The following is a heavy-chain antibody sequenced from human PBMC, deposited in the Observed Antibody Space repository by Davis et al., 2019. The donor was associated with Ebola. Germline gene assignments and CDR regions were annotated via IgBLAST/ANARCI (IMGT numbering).Heavy chain of an antibody. CDR3: ARVTRQVYGMDV. D-gene: IGHD2-15*01. CDR2: IWYDGSNK. V-gene: IGHV3-33*01. Sequence: GESLKISCAASGFTFSSYGMHWVRQAPGKGLEWVAVIWYDGSNKYYADSVKGRFTISRDNSKNTLYLQMNSLRAEDTAVYYCARVTRQVYGMDVWGQGTTVTVSS. CDR1: GFTFSSYG. J-gene: IGHJ6*02.